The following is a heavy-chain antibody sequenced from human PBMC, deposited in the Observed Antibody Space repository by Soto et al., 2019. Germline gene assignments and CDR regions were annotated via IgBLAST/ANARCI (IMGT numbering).Heavy chain of an antibody. CDR1: GFTFSSYG. CDR3: ARESEDLTSNFDY. CDR2: ISFDGSNE. Sequence: GGSLRLSCAASGFTFSSYGMHWVRQAPGKGLEWVAVISFDGSNEYFADSVKGRFTISRDNAKKSLYLEMNSLRAEDTAVYYCARESEDLTSNFDYWGQGTLVTVSS. V-gene: IGHV3-30*03. J-gene: IGHJ4*02.